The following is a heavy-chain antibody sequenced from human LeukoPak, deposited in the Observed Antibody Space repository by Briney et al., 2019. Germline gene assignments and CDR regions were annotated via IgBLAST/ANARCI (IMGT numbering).Heavy chain of an antibody. V-gene: IGHV3-30*02. D-gene: IGHD2-21*01. CDR2: TRYDGSNK. Sequence: AGGSLRLSCKASGFTLSSYGMHWVRQAPGKGLQWVAFTRYDGSNKDYADFVNGRFTISRDNSEDMLYLEMNSLSPEDTAVYYCVKDDGTYYFDSWGRGTLVTVST. J-gene: IGHJ4*02. CDR3: VKDDGTYYFDS. CDR1: GFTLSSYG.